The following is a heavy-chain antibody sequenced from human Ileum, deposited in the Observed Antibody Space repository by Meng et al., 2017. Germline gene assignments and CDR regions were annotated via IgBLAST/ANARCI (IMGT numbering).Heavy chain of an antibody. V-gene: IGHV4-34*01. J-gene: IGHJ1*01. Sequence: GPLQHGGAGLLKPAATLSLTRAVYGGSFSDYYWSWSRQTPVKGLDWNREINHRGSTNYNPTPKSRVTISVDTSKNQFSLKLSSVTAADTAVYYCARGRYSSGWLGEYFQHWGQGTLVTVSS. D-gene: IGHD6-19*01. CDR1: GGSFSDYY. CDR2: INHRGST. CDR3: ARGRYSSGWLGEYFQH.